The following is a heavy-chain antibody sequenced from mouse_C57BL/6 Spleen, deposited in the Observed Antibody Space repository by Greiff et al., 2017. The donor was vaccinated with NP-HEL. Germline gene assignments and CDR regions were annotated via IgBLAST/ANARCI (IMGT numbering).Heavy chain of an antibody. CDR2: INYDGSST. V-gene: IGHV5-16*01. J-gene: IGHJ1*03. Sequence: VQLKESEGGLVQPGSSMKLSCTASGFTFSDYYMAWVRQVPEKGLEWVANINYDGSSTYYLDSLKSRFIISRDNAKNMLYLQMSSLKSEDTATYYCARDLGHDWYFDVWGTGTTVTVSS. D-gene: IGHD4-1*01. CDR3: ARDLGHDWYFDV. CDR1: GFTFSDYY.